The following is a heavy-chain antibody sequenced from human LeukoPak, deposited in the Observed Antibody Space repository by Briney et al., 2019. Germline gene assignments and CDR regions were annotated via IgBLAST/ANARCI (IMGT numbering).Heavy chain of an antibody. CDR3: AKDRFGSGNAFDF. D-gene: IGHD3-10*01. Sequence: GGSLRLSCAASGFIFSGYGMHWVRQAPGKGLEWVAFIQYDGGNKFYADSVKGRFTISRDNYKNTVYLEMNSLRVEDTALYYCAKDRFGSGNAFDFWGQGTVIIVSS. J-gene: IGHJ3*01. CDR2: IQYDGGNK. CDR1: GFIFSGYG. V-gene: IGHV3-30*02.